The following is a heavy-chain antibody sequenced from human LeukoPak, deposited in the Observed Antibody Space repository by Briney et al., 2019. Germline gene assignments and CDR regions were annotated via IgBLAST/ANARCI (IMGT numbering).Heavy chain of an antibody. CDR1: GFTLDDYG. V-gene: IGHV3-20*04. CDR2: INWNGGST. CDR3: ARASEGLKLLPSFFDY. Sequence: GGSLRLSCAASGFTLDDYGMSWVRQAPGKGLEWVSGINWNGGSTGYADSVKGRFTISRDNAKNSLYLQMNSLRAEDTALYYCARASEGLKLLPSFFDYWGQGTLVTVSS. D-gene: IGHD2/OR15-2a*01. J-gene: IGHJ4*02.